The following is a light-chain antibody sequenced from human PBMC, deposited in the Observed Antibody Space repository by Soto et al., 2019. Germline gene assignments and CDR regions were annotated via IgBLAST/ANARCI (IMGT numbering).Light chain of an antibody. Sequence: QSVLTQPPSVSAAPGQKVTISCSGSSSNIGNNYVSWYQQLPGTVPKLLIYDNNKRPSGIPDRFSGSKSGTSATLGITGLQTGDEADYYCGTWDSSLSAWVFGGGTKVTVL. CDR2: DNN. J-gene: IGLJ3*02. CDR1: SSNIGNNY. CDR3: GTWDSSLSAWV. V-gene: IGLV1-51*01.